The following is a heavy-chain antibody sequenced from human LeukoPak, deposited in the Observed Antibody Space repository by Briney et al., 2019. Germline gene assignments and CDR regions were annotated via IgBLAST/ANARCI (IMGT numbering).Heavy chain of an antibody. CDR1: GLTFSSYA. CDR2: ISYDGSNK. D-gene: IGHD6-13*01. Sequence: GGSLRLSCAASGLTFSSYAMHWVRQAPGKGLEWVAVISYDGSNKYYADSVKGRFTISRDNSKNTLYLQKNSLRAEDTALYFCARVGKYSSSWYYFDYWGQGTLVSVSS. J-gene: IGHJ4*02. CDR3: ARVGKYSSSWYYFDY. V-gene: IGHV3-30*04.